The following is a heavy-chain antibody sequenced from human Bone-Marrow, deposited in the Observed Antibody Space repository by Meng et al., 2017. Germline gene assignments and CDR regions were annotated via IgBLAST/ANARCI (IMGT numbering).Heavy chain of an antibody. CDR1: RFTFSNYA. V-gene: IGHV3-23*04. J-gene: IGHJ4*02. Sequence: VHLVESGGGVVQPGRSLRLPCAASRFTFSNYAMHWVRQAPGKGLEWVSAISSSGGATSYADSVKGRFTISRDNSKNTLYLQMNSLRADDTAVYYCARYGGNYNFDYWGQGTLVTVSS. CDR2: ISSSGGAT. CDR3: ARYGGNYNFDY. D-gene: IGHD4/OR15-4a*01.